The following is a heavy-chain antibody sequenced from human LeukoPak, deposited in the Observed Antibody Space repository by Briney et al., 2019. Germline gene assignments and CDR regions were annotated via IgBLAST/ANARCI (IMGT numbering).Heavy chain of an antibody. Sequence: SETLSLTCTVSGGSISTYYWSWIRQPPGKGLEWIGNIYTSGSTNCNPSLKSRVTISVDTSKNHFSLKLSSVTAADTAVYYCATHYGSGSSNYYYYCMDVWGKGTTVTVSS. CDR1: GGSISTYY. D-gene: IGHD3-10*01. V-gene: IGHV4-4*09. CDR3: ATHYGSGSSNYYYYCMDV. CDR2: IYTSGST. J-gene: IGHJ6*03.